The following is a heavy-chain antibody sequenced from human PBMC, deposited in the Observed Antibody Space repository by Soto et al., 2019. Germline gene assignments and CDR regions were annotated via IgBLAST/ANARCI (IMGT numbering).Heavy chain of an antibody. CDR2: IIPIFGTA. CDR1: GYTFTGYY. J-gene: IGHJ6*02. V-gene: IGHV1-69*13. CDR3: ARVRITMVRGVIGGVYYYGMDV. Sequence: ASVKVSCKASGYTFTGYYMHWVRQAPGQGLEWMGGIIPIFGTANYAQKFQGRVTITADESTSTAYMELSSLRSEDTAVYYCARVRITMVRGVIGGVYYYGMDVWGQGTTVTVSS. D-gene: IGHD3-10*01.